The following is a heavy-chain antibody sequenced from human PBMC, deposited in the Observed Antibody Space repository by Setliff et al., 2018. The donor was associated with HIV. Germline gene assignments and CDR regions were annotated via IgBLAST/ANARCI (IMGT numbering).Heavy chain of an antibody. J-gene: IGHJ1*01. CDR3: ARDSSSWSWAEYFQF. D-gene: IGHD6-13*01. CDR2: IGRDGTVA. V-gene: IGHV3-74*01. Sequence: GGSLRLSCTASGFTFSDYWMHWVRRGPGRGLEWVSRIGRDGTVANYADSVKGRFTISRDNSKNTLYLQINSLRGEDTAVYYCARDSSSWSWAEYFQFWGQGTPVTVSS. CDR1: GFTFSDYW.